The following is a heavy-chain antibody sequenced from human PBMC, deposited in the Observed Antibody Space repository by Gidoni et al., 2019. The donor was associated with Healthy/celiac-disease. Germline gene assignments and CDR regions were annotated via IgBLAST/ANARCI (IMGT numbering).Heavy chain of an antibody. CDR3: AKSEPRRRITKVRGVQGLDD. Sequence: EVQLLESGGGLVQPGGSLSLSFAASGFTFSCCALSWVRQAPGKGLEWVSAISGSGGSTYYADSVKGRFNSSRDNSKNTLYLQMNSMRAEDTAVDYGAKSEPRRRITKVRGVQGLDDWGQGTLVTVSS. V-gene: IGHV3-23*01. CDR1: GFTFSCCA. J-gene: IGHJ4*02. CDR2: ISGSGGST. D-gene: IGHD3-10*01.